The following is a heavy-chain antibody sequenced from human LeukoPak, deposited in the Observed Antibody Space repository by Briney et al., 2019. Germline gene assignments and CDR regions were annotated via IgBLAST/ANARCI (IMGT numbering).Heavy chain of an antibody. CDR1: GGSISSGSYY. CDR2: IYTSGST. Sequence: TLSLTRTVSGGSISSGSYYWSWIRQPAGKGLEWIGRIYTSGSTNYNPSLKSRVTISVDTSKNQFSLKLSSVTAADTAVYYCARDGLYSSSWYASDYFDYWGQGTLVTVSS. J-gene: IGHJ4*02. D-gene: IGHD6-13*01. CDR3: ARDGLYSSSWYASDYFDY. V-gene: IGHV4-61*02.